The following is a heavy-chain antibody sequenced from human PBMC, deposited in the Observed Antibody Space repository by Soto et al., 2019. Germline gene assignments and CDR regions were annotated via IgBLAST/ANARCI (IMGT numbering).Heavy chain of an antibody. CDR3: ARLVYDSSGAYGMDV. CDR2: IYPGDSDT. Sequence: GESLKISCKGSGYSFTIYWIGWVRQMPGKGLEWMGIIYPGDSDTRYSPSFQGQVTISADKSISTAYLQWSSLKASDTAMYYCARLVYDSSGAYGMDVWGQGTTVTVSS. CDR1: GYSFTIYW. D-gene: IGHD3-22*01. V-gene: IGHV5-51*01. J-gene: IGHJ6*02.